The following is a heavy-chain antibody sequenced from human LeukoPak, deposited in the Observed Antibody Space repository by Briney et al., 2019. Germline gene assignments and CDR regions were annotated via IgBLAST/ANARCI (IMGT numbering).Heavy chain of an antibody. CDR3: ARGPGDCGGDCYSEYFQH. CDR1: GGSFSGYY. Sequence: PSETLSLTCAVYGGSFSGYYWSWIRQPPGKGLEWIGEINHSGSTNYNPSLESRVTISVDTSKNQFSLKLSSVTAADTAVYYCARGPGDCGGDCYSEYFQHWGQGTLVTVSS. CDR2: INHSGST. J-gene: IGHJ1*01. V-gene: IGHV4-34*01. D-gene: IGHD2-21*02.